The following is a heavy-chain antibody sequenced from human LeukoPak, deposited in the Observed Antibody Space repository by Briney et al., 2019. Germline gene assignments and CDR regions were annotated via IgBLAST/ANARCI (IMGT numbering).Heavy chain of an antibody. V-gene: IGHV3-64*01. CDR3: ARMGSSSDY. CDR1: GFTFSSYA. CDR2: ISSNGGST. D-gene: IGHD6-13*01. Sequence: PGGSLRLSCAASGFTFSSYAMHWVRQAPGKGLEYVSAISSNGGSTYYANSVKGRFTISRDNSKNTLYLQTGSLRAEDMAVYYCARMGSSSDYWGQGTLVTVSS. J-gene: IGHJ4*02.